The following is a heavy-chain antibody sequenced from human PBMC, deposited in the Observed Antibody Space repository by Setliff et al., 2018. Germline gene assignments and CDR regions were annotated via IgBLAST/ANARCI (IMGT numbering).Heavy chain of an antibody. CDR1: GGSFSSYA. CDR2: IIPVLDTT. V-gene: IGHV1-69*11. CDR3: ARGVVNWAAFNI. D-gene: IGHD3-16*01. J-gene: IGHJ3*02. Sequence: SVKVSCKVSGGSFSSYAISWVRQAPGQGPEWLGRIIPVLDTTGYSPKFQDRLTITADEPSRTVNMELHSLRSEDTALYYCARGVVNWAAFNIWGQGTMVTVSS.